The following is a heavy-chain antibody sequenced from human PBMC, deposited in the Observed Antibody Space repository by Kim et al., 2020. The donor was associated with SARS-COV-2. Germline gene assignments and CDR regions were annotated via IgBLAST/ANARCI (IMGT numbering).Heavy chain of an antibody. D-gene: IGHD5-12*01. V-gene: IGHV3-21*01. Sequence: GGSLRLSCAASGFTFSSYSMNWVRQAPGKGLEWVSSISSSSSYIYYADSVKGRFTISRDNAKNSLYLQMNSLRAEDTAVYYCASSLSGGYDSGTSDYWGQGTLVTVSS. J-gene: IGHJ4*02. CDR3: ASSLSGGYDSGTSDY. CDR2: ISSSSSYI. CDR1: GFTFSSYS.